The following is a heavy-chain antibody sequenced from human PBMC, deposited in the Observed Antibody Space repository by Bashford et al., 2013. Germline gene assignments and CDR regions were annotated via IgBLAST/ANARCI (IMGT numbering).Heavy chain of an antibody. CDR1: GYTFTGYY. CDR2: INPNSAAT. Sequence: ASVKVSCKASGYTFTGYYLHWVRQAPGQGLEWVGRINPNSAATNYAQKFQGWVTISRDTSKNQLSLRLTSVTAADTAVYYCARGGFRGPLFSWGQGTLVTVSS. D-gene: IGHD3-10*01. V-gene: IGHV1-2*04. CDR3: ARGGFRGPLFS. J-gene: IGHJ4*02.